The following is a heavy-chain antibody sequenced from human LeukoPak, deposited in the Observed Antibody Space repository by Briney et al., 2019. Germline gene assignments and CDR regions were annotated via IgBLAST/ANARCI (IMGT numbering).Heavy chain of an antibody. V-gene: IGHV4-59*12. CDR3: ARARKVPAAAPFDP. D-gene: IGHD2-2*01. CDR2: IYYSGST. J-gene: IGHJ5*02. Sequence: PSETLSLTCTVSGGSISSYYWSWIRQPPGKGLEWIGYIYYSGSTNYNPSLKSRVTISVDTSKNQFSLKLSSVTAADTAVYYCARARKVPAAAPFDPWGQGTLVTVSS. CDR1: GGSISSYY.